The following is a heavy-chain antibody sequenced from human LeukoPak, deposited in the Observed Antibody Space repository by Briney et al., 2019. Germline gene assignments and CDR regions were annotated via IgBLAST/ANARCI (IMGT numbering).Heavy chain of an antibody. Sequence: PEGSLRLSCEGSAFIFSGHWMNWVRQAPGKGLEWVANIKQDGSEKYYVDSVKGRFTISRDNAKNSLYLQMNSLRAEDTAVYYCARAPGWYSYFDYWGQGTLVTVSS. J-gene: IGHJ4*02. CDR2: IKQDGSEK. CDR3: ARAPGWYSYFDY. V-gene: IGHV3-7*03. D-gene: IGHD6-19*01. CDR1: AFIFSGHW.